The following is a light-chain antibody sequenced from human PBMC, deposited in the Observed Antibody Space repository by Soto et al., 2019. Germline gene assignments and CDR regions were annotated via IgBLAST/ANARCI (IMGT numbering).Light chain of an antibody. CDR1: QSVAYTY. V-gene: IGKV3-20*01. CDR3: QQYGTSPFT. CDR2: GAS. Sequence: IVLTQSPATLSLSPGERATLYCRASQSVAYTYLAWFQQKPGQAPRLLIYGASNRATGIPDRFSGSGSGTDFTLTISRLEPEDFAVYYCQQYGTSPFTFGPGTKVDIK. J-gene: IGKJ3*01.